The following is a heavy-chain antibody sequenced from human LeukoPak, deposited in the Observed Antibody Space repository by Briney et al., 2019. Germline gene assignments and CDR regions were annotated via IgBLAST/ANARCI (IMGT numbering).Heavy chain of an antibody. J-gene: IGHJ4*02. CDR2: MNPNSGNT. CDR3: ARAQRITMIVVVITEYYFDY. Sequence: ASVTVSCKASGYTFTSYDINWVRQATGQGLEWMGWMNPNSGNTGYAQKFQGRVTMTRNTSISTAYMELSSLRSEDTAVYYCARAQRITMIVVVITEYYFDYWGQGTLVTVSS. D-gene: IGHD3-22*01. CDR1: GYTFTSYD. V-gene: IGHV1-8*01.